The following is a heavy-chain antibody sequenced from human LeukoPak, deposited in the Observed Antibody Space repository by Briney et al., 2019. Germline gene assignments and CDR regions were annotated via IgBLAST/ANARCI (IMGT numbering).Heavy chain of an antibody. V-gene: IGHV3-7*05. CDR1: GFTFSSYS. CDR2: IKEDGSEK. J-gene: IGHJ4*02. CDR3: ARDLSIFAASFDY. D-gene: IGHD3-3*01. Sequence: GGSLRLSCAVSGFTFSSYSMNWVRQAPGKGLEWVANIKEDGSEKHYVDSVKGRFTISRDKTKHSLYLQMNSLRAEDMAVYYCARDLSIFAASFDYWGQGTLVTVSS.